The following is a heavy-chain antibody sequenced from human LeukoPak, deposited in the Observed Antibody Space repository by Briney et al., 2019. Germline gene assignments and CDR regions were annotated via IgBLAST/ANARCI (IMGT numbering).Heavy chain of an antibody. V-gene: IGHV4-4*07. J-gene: IGHJ4*02. CDR3: ARQRDGYNLVDFGV. CDR1: GGSISSYY. Sequence: SETLSLTCTVSGGSISSYYWNWIRQPAGKGLEWIGRIYTSGSTNYNPSLKSRVTMSVDTSQNQFSLKMSSVTAADTAVYYCARQRDGYNLVDFGVWGQGTVVTVSS. D-gene: IGHD5-24*01. CDR2: IYTSGST.